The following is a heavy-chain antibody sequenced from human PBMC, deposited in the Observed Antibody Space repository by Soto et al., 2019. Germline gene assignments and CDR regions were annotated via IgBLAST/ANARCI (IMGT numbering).Heavy chain of an antibody. CDR2: MDPSDSYT. V-gene: IGHV5-10-1*01. CDR1: GYSFTSYW. D-gene: IGHD1-26*01. J-gene: IGHJ4*02. Sequence: EVQLVPSGAEVKKPGESLRISCKGSGYSFTSYWISWGRQMPGKGLEWMGRMDPSDSYTNYSPSFQGHVTISPDKAISTADLQWSSLKASDTAMYYCARHVRIEAADCDYWGQGTLVTVSS. CDR3: ARHVRIEAADCDY.